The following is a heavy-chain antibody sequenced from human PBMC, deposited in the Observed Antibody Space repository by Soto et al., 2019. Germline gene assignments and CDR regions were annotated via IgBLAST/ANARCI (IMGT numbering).Heavy chain of an antibody. CDR1: GFTFSSYS. J-gene: IGHJ4*02. CDR3: ASDYYDSSGYKLAC. V-gene: IGHV3-21*01. CDR2: ISSSSSYI. Sequence: EVQLVESGGGLGKPGGSLRLSCAASGFTFSSYSMNWVRQAPGKWLEWVSSISSSSSYIYYADSVKGRFTISRDNAKNSLYLQMNSLRAEDTAVYYCASDYYDSSGYKLACWGQGTLVTVSS. D-gene: IGHD3-22*01.